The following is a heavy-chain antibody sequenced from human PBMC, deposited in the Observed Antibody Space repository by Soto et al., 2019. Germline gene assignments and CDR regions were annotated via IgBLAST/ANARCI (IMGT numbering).Heavy chain of an antibody. CDR2: ISYDGSNK. Sequence: GGSLRLSCAASGFTFSSYGMHWVRQAPGKGLEWVAVISYDGSNKYYADSVKGRFTISRDNSKNTLYLQMNSLRAEDTAVYYCAKELYYYYSSNWFDPWGQGTLVTVSS. CDR1: GFTFSSYG. V-gene: IGHV3-30*18. D-gene: IGHD3-22*01. J-gene: IGHJ5*02. CDR3: AKELYYYYSSNWFDP.